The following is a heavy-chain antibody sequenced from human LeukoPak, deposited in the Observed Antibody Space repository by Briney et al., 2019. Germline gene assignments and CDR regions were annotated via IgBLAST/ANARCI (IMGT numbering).Heavy chain of an antibody. CDR1: GGTFSSYA. V-gene: IGHV1-69*05. Sequence: SVKVSSKASGGTFSSYAISWVRQAPGHGLEWMGRIIPIFATANYAQKFQGRVTITTDESTSTAYMELSSLRSEATAVYSCARDNVDTAMFSAAFDIWGQGTMVTVSS. CDR2: IIPIFATA. CDR3: ARDNVDTAMFSAAFDI. D-gene: IGHD5-18*01. J-gene: IGHJ3*02.